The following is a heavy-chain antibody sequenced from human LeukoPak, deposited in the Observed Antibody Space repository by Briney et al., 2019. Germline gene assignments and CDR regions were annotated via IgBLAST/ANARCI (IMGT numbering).Heavy chain of an antibody. CDR1: GFTVSSNY. CDR2: LNSGGST. V-gene: IGHV3-53*01. CDR3: ARGSAGAFDI. Sequence: GGSRRLSCAASGFTVSSNYMSWVRQAPGKGLEWVSVLNSGGSTYYADSVKGRFTISRDNSKNTLYLQMNSLRAEDTAVYHCARGSAGAFDIWGQGTMVTVSS. J-gene: IGHJ3*02.